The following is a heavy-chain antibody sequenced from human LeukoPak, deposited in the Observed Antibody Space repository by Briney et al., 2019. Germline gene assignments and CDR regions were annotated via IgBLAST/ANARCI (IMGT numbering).Heavy chain of an antibody. J-gene: IGHJ5*02. CDR3: ARDWVVRGRRSNWFDP. D-gene: IGHD3-10*01. V-gene: IGHV4-39*07. Sequence: PSETPSLTCTVSGGSISSSSYYWGWIRQPPGKGLEWIGSIYYSGSTYYNPSLKSRVTISVDTSKNQFSLKLSSVTAADTAVYYCARDWVVRGRRSNWFDPWGQGTLVTVSS. CDR2: IYYSGST. CDR1: GGSISSSSYY.